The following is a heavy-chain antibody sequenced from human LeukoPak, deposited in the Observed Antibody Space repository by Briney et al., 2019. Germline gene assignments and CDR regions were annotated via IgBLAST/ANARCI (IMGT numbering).Heavy chain of an antibody. Sequence: SETLSLTCTVSGGSISSSSYYWGWIRQPPGKGLEWIGSIYYSGSTYYNPSLKSRVTISVDTSKNQFSLKLSSVTAAVTAVYYCASVDQYCSGGSCLRRYNWFDPWGQGTLVTVSS. D-gene: IGHD2-15*01. J-gene: IGHJ5*02. CDR1: GGSISSSSYY. CDR2: IYYSGST. CDR3: ASVDQYCSGGSCLRRYNWFDP. V-gene: IGHV4-39*01.